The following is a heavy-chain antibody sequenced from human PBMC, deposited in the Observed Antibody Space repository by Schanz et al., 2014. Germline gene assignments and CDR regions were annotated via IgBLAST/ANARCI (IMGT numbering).Heavy chain of an antibody. Sequence: QVQLVQSGGEVKTPGASVKVSCKASGYTFTRSGISWVRQAPGQGLEWMGWIGGSDGNTNFAQKFQGRVTMTTDTSTSTVSMELSSLRSEDTAVYYCASDTMGGNFGLDVWGQGTTVTVSS. J-gene: IGHJ6*02. CDR1: GYTFTRSG. V-gene: IGHV1-18*01. CDR3: ASDTMGGNFGLDV. CDR2: IGGSDGNT. D-gene: IGHD3-10*01.